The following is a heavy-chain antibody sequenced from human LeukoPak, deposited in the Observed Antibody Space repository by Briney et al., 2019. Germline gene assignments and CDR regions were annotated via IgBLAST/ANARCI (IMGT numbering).Heavy chain of an antibody. CDR2: ICHSGIT. Sequence: LSETLSLTCTVSGGSITSHFWSWIRQPPGKGLEWIGYICHSGITNYNPSLKSRVTISVDTSKNQFSLELSSVTAADTAVYYCARDGYSGSSLFDSWGQGTLVTVSS. CDR1: GGSITSHF. J-gene: IGHJ4*02. V-gene: IGHV4-59*11. CDR3: ARDGYSGSSLFDS. D-gene: IGHD1-26*01.